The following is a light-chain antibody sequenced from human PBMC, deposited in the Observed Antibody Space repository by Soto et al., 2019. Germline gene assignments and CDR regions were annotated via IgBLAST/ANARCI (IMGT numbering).Light chain of an antibody. V-gene: IGLV1-47*02. J-gene: IGLJ2*01. CDR2: SNN. CDR3: ASWDDRLGAVI. CDR1: SSNIGGTNY. Sequence: QSVLTQPPSASGTPGQKVFISRSGSSSNIGGTNYAYWYQQLPGAAPKLLMHSNNLRPSGVPERISGSKFGTAASLAISGLRSEDEAVYYCASWDDRLGAVIFGGGTKLTVL.